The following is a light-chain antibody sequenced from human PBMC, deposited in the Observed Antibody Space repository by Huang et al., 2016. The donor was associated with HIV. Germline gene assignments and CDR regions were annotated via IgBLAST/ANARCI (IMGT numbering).Light chain of an antibody. V-gene: IGKV1-6*01. CDR1: QDIGND. CDR2: TAS. Sequence: AIQMTQSPASLSASVGDRVTITCRASQDIGNDLGWYQQRLGKAPKLLVSTASHLQSGVPSRFTGSGSGTHFTLTISGLQPEDSATYYCLQDYTYPWTFGQGTKVEI. J-gene: IGKJ1*01. CDR3: LQDYTYPWT.